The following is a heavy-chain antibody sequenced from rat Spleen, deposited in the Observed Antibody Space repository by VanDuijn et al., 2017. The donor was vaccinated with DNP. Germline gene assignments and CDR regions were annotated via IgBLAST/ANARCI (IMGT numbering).Heavy chain of an antibody. CDR2: ISYEGSNT. CDR3: TRAWIYYYSAYYIDY. CDR1: GFIFSNYW. V-gene: IGHV5-31*01. Sequence: EVQLVESGGGPVQPGRSLKLSCLASGFIFSNYWMTWIRQAPGKGLEWVASISYEGSNTYYGDSVKGRFTISRDNAKSTLYLQMDRVRSEDTATYYCTRAWIYYYSAYYIDYWGQGVMVTVSS. J-gene: IGHJ2*01. D-gene: IGHD1-1*01.